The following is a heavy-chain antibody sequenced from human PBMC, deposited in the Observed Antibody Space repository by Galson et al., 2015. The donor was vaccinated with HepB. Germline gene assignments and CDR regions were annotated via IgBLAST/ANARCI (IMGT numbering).Heavy chain of an antibody. V-gene: IGHV4-31*03. J-gene: IGHJ4*02. D-gene: IGHD4-17*01. CDR2: IFYSGNT. CDR3: ARGHGDYNAHFFDL. CDR1: GDSIRSGVNF. Sequence: QVQLQESGPGLVKPSETLSLTCSVSGDSIRSGVNFWGWIRQSPGKGLEWLGSIFYSGNTYSTPSLKNRLTLSVDTSRNRFSLRLTSVTAADTAVYHCARGHGDYNAHFFDLWGQGAHVVVSA.